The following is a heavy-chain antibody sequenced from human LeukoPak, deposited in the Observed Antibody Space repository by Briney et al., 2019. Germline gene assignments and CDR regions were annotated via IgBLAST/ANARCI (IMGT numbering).Heavy chain of an antibody. Sequence: WGSLRLSCAASGSGFTFNNYWMHWVRQAPGKGLVWVSRINADGSTTSYADSVRGRFTISRDNAKNTLYLQMNSLRAEDTAVYYCATLISGWSLYWGQGTLLTVSS. CDR3: ATLISGWSLY. J-gene: IGHJ4*02. D-gene: IGHD6-19*01. CDR1: GSGFTFNNYW. V-gene: IGHV3-74*01. CDR2: INADGSTT.